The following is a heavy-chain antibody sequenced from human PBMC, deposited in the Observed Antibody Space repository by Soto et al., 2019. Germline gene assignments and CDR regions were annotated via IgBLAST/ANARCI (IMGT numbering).Heavy chain of an antibody. Sequence: GGSLRLSCAASGFTFSSYGMHWVRQAPGKGLEWVAVISYDGSNKYYADSVKGRFTISRDNSKNTLYLQMNSLRAEDTAVYYCAKIYDFWSGSVFGAGSLDYWGQGTLVTVSS. CDR2: ISYDGSNK. D-gene: IGHD3-3*01. CDR3: AKIYDFWSGSVFGAGSLDY. V-gene: IGHV3-30*18. CDR1: GFTFSSYG. J-gene: IGHJ4*02.